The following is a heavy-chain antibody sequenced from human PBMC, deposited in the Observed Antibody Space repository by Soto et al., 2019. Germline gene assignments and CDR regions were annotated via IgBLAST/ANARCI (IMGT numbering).Heavy chain of an antibody. D-gene: IGHD3-22*01. CDR2: ISSSSSYI. V-gene: IGHV3-21*01. J-gene: IGHJ4*02. Sequence: PGGSLRLSCAASGLTFSDYAMSWVRQAPGKGLEWVSSISSSSSYIYYADSVKGRFTISRDNAKNSLYLQMNSLRAEDTAVYYCARDLYYYDSSGYQPPDYWGQGTLVTVSS. CDR3: ARDLYYYDSSGYQPPDY. CDR1: GLTFSDYA.